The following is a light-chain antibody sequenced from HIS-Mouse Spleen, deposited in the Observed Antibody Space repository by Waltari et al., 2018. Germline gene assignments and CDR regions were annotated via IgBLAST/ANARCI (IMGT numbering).Light chain of an antibody. J-gene: IGKJ4*01. Sequence: IQMTQSPSSLSASVVDRVPITCQASQDISNYLNWYQQKPGKAPKLLIYDASNLETGVPSRFSGSGSGTDFTFTISSLQPEDIATYYCQQYDNLPFTFGGGTKVEIK. CDR1: QDISNY. CDR2: DAS. V-gene: IGKV1-33*01. CDR3: QQYDNLPFT.